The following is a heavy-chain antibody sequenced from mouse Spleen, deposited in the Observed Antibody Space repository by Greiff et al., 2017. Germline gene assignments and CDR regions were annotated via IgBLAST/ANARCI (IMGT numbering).Heavy chain of an antibody. J-gene: IGHJ2*01. CDR1: GFTFSSYA. CDR3: ARGTHYFDY. V-gene: IGHV5-9*04. CDR2: ISSGGGNT. Sequence: EVKLVESGGGLVKLGGSLKLSCAASGFTFSSYAMSWVRQTPEKRLEWVATISSGGGNTYYPDSVKGRFTISRDNAKNTLYLQMSSLKSEDTAMYYCARGTHYFDYWGQGTTLTVSS. D-gene: IGHD2-14*01.